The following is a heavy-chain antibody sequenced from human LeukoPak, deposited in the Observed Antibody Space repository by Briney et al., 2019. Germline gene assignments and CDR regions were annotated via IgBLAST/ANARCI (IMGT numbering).Heavy chain of an antibody. CDR2: ISGSGGST. Sequence: PGGSLRLSCAASGFTFSSYAMSWVRQAPGKGLEWVSAISGSGGSTYHADSVKGRFTISRDNSKNTLYLQMNSLRAEDTAVYYCAKDRTRPYCSSTSCYGGGDYWGQGTLVTVSS. D-gene: IGHD2-2*01. V-gene: IGHV3-23*01. CDR1: GFTFSSYA. J-gene: IGHJ4*02. CDR3: AKDRTRPYCSSTSCYGGGDY.